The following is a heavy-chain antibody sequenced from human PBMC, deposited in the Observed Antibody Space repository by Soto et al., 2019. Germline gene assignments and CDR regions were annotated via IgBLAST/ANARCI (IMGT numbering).Heavy chain of an antibody. Sequence: GESLKISCKGSGYSFASYWIGWVRQMPGKGLEWMGIIYPGDSDTRYSPSFQGQVTISADKSISTAYLQWSSLKASDTAMYNCARHPATPLYYYYYGMDVWGQGTTVTVSS. CDR1: GYSFASYW. D-gene: IGHD5-12*01. J-gene: IGHJ6*02. CDR3: ARHPATPLYYYYYGMDV. V-gene: IGHV5-51*01. CDR2: IYPGDSDT.